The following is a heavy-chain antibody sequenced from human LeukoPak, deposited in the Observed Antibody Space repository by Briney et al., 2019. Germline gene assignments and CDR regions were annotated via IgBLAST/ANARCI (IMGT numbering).Heavy chain of an antibody. CDR3: ARDHHSGSHLAYFDY. Sequence: PGGSLRLSCAASGFTFNTYAMSWVRQAPGKGLEWVSSISGGDVTTSYADSVKGRFIISRDNSKNTLYLQMNSLRAEDTAVYYCARDHHSGSHLAYFDYWGQGTLVTVSS. CDR2: ISGGDVTT. J-gene: IGHJ4*02. CDR1: GFTFNTYA. D-gene: IGHD1-26*01. V-gene: IGHV3-23*01.